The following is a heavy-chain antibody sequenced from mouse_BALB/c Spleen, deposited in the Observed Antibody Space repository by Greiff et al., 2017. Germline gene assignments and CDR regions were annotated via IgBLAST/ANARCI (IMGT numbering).Heavy chain of an antibody. Sequence: EVMLVESGGGLVKPGGSLKLSCAASGFTFSSYAMSWVRQSPEKRLEWVAEISSGGSYTYYPDTVTGRFTISRDNAKNTLYLEMSSLRSEDTAMYYCARVTTVVARAYWGQGTLVTVSA. V-gene: IGHV5-9-4*01. CDR3: ARVTTVVARAY. J-gene: IGHJ3*01. CDR2: ISSGGSYT. D-gene: IGHD1-1*01. CDR1: GFTFSSYA.